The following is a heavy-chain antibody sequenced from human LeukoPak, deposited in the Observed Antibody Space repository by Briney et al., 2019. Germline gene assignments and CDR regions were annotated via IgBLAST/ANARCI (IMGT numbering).Heavy chain of an antibody. J-gene: IGHJ5*02. CDR3: ARLHYYDSSGPNWFDP. CDR1: GGSISSHY. V-gene: IGHV4-59*11. D-gene: IGHD3-22*01. Sequence: SETLSLTCTVSGGSISSHYWSWIRQPPGKGLEWIGYIYYSGSTNYNPSLKSQVTISVDTSKNQFSLKLSSVTAADTAVYYCARLHYYDSSGPNWFDPWGQGTLVTVSS. CDR2: IYYSGST.